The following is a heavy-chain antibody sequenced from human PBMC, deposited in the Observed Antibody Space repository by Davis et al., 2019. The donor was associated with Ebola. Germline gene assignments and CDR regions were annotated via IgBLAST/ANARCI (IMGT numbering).Heavy chain of an antibody. D-gene: IGHD1-14*01. J-gene: IGHJ5*02. CDR1: GFTFSSSA. Sequence: ASVKVSCKASGFTFSSSAMQWVRQARGQGLEWMGWINANSGGTNYAQKFQGWVTMTRDTSISTAYMELSRLRSDDTAVYYCARALNLNWFDPWGQGTLVTVSS. V-gene: IGHV1-2*04. CDR2: INANSGGT. CDR3: ARALNLNWFDP.